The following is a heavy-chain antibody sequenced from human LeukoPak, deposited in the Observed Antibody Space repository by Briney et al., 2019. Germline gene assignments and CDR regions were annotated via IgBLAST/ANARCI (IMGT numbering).Heavy chain of an antibody. Sequence: SETLSLTCTVSGGSISSGSYYWSWIRQPAGKGLEWIGRIYTSGSTNYNPSLKSRVTISVDTSKNQFSLKLSSVTAADTAVYYCARDPTQWLRYGYFDYWGQGTPVTVSS. CDR1: GGSISSGSYY. V-gene: IGHV4-61*02. D-gene: IGHD5-12*01. CDR2: IYTSGST. J-gene: IGHJ4*02. CDR3: ARDPTQWLRYGYFDY.